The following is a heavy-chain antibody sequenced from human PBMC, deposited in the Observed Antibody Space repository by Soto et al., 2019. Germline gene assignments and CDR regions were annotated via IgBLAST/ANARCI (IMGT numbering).Heavy chain of an antibody. CDR2: IYSGGST. Sequence: TGGSLRLSCAASGFTVSSNYMSWVRQAQGKGLEWVSVIYSGGSTYYADSVKGRFTISRDNSKNTLYLQMNSLRAEDTAVYYCARARGIAANLGMDVWGQGTTVTVSS. J-gene: IGHJ6*02. V-gene: IGHV3-53*01. D-gene: IGHD6-13*01. CDR3: ARARGIAANLGMDV. CDR1: GFTVSSNY.